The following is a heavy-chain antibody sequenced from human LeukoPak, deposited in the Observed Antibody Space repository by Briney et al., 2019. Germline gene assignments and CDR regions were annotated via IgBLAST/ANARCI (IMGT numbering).Heavy chain of an antibody. D-gene: IGHD3-22*01. CDR2: IYSGGST. Sequence: GGSLRLSCAASGFTVSSNYMSWVRQAPGKGLEWVSVIYSGGSTYYADSVKGLFTISRDNSKNTLYLQMNSLRAEDTAVYYCARVYYYDSSGWADYWGQGTLVTVSS. J-gene: IGHJ4*02. CDR3: ARVYYYDSSGWADY. CDR1: GFTVSSNY. V-gene: IGHV3-53*01.